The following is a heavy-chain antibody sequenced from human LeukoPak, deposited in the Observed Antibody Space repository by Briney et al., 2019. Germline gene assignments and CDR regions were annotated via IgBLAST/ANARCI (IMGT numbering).Heavy chain of an antibody. CDR3: ARGGGLDV. D-gene: IGHD3-16*01. CDR1: GFTFSSYW. V-gene: IGHV3-7*03. CDR2: INHNGNVN. Sequence: GGSLKLSCAASGFTFSSYWMNWARQAPGKGLEWVASINHNGNVNYYVDSVKGRFTISRDNAKNSLYLQMSNLRAEDTAVYFCARGGGLDVWGQGTTVTVSS. J-gene: IGHJ6*02.